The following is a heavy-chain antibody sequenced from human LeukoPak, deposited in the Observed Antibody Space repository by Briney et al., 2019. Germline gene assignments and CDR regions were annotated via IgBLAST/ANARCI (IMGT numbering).Heavy chain of an antibody. D-gene: IGHD1-26*01. Sequence: PGGCLRLSCAVSGFTFSSYSMNWVRRAPGKGRGWVSAISISSRYIYYADSVKGRFTISRDNAKNSLYLQMNSLRAGDTAVYYCARYSVEYSAVDYWGQGTLVTVSS. CDR1: GFTFSSYS. CDR3: ARYSVEYSAVDY. V-gene: IGHV3-21*01. CDR2: ISISSRYI. J-gene: IGHJ4*02.